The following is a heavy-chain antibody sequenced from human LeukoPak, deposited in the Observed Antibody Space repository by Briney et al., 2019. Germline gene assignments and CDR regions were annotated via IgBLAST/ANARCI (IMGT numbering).Heavy chain of an antibody. V-gene: IGHV3-20*04. Sequence: GRSLRLSCAASGFTFDDYGMSWVRQAPGKGLEWVSGINWNCGSTGYADSVKGRFTISRDNAKNSLYLQMNSLRAEDTALYYCARDLANYYYYYMDVWGKGTTVTVSS. CDR3: ARDLANYYYYYMDV. CDR2: INWNCGST. J-gene: IGHJ6*03. CDR1: GFTFDDYG.